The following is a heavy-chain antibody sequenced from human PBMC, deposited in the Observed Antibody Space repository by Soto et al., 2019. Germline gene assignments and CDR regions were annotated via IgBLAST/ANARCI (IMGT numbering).Heavy chain of an antibody. J-gene: IGHJ6*02. CDR1: GYTFTSYA. D-gene: IGHD3-9*01. V-gene: IGHV1-3*01. CDR3: AREGPSLRYFHWLHYYYGMDV. Sequence: ASVKVSCKASGYTFTSYAMHWVRQAPGQRLEWMGWINAGNGNTKYSQKFQGRVTITRDTSASTAYMELSSLRSEDTAVYYCAREGPSLRYFHWLHYYYGMDVWGQGTTVTVSS. CDR2: INAGNGNT.